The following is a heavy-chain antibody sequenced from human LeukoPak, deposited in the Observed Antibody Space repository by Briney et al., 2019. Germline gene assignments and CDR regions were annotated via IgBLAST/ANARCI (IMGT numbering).Heavy chain of an antibody. V-gene: IGHV3-11*04. D-gene: IGHD5-24*01. CDR3: ARDGYNKAEYYGMDV. Sequence: MPGGSLRLSCAASGFTFSDYYMSWIRQAPGKGLEWVSYISSSGSTIYYAGSVKGRFTISRDNAKNSLYLQMNSLRDEDTAVYYCARDGYNKAEYYGMDVWGQGTTVTVSS. J-gene: IGHJ6*02. CDR1: GFTFSDYY. CDR2: ISSSGSTI.